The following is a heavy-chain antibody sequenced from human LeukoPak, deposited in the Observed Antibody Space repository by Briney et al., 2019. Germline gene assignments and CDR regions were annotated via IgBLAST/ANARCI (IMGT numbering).Heavy chain of an antibody. V-gene: IGHV1-18*01. J-gene: IGHJ6*02. Sequence: ASVKVSCKASGYTFTSYGISWVRQAPGQGLEWMGWISAYNGNTNYAQKLQGRVTMTTDTSTSTAYMELRSLRSDVTAVYYCARDRFSSGWYYYYGMDVWGQGTTVTVSS. CDR1: GYTFTSYG. D-gene: IGHD6-19*01. CDR2: ISAYNGNT. CDR3: ARDRFSSGWYYYYGMDV.